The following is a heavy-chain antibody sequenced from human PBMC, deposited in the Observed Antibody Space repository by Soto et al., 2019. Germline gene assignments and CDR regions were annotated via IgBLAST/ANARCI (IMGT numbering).Heavy chain of an antibody. CDR1: GGSISSSDYY. CDR3: ATSSVSRRPNHWYFDL. Sequence: SETLSLTCSVSGGSISSSDYYWGWVRQPPGKGLEWIGSISFGVTTYYSPSLRSRLTISIDTSNNQFSLKLSSVTAADTAVYYCATSSVSRRPNHWYFDLWGRGTLVTVSS. D-gene: IGHD6-6*01. V-gene: IGHV4-39*01. J-gene: IGHJ2*01. CDR2: ISFGVTT.